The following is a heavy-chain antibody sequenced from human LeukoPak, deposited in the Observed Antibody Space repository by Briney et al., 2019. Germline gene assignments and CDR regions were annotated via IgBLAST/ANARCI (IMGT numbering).Heavy chain of an antibody. V-gene: IGHV4-34*01. CDR1: GGSFSGYY. J-gene: IGHJ4*02. CDR3: ARRGDSSGYYYRTQAAEFDY. Sequence: SETLSLTCAVYGGSFSGYYWSWIRQPPGKGLEWIGEINHSGSTNYNPSLKSRVTISVDTSKNQFSLKLSSVTAADTAVYYCARRGDSSGYYYRTQAAEFDYSGQGTLVTVSS. D-gene: IGHD3-22*01. CDR2: INHSGST.